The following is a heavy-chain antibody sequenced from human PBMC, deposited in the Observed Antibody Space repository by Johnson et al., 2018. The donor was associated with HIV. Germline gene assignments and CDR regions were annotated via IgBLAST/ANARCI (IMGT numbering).Heavy chain of an antibody. CDR3: AKDPIKRQLVRDDAFDI. J-gene: IGHJ3*02. D-gene: IGHD6-13*01. V-gene: IGHV3-33*06. CDR2: IWSDGSNK. Sequence: QVQLVESGGGVVRPGRSLRLSCAASGFTFNSYGMHWVRQAPGKGLEWVAVIWSDGSNKYYADSVKGRFTISRDNSKNTLYLQMNSLRAEDTAGYYCAKDPIKRQLVRDDAFDIWGQGTMVTVSS. CDR1: GFTFNSYG.